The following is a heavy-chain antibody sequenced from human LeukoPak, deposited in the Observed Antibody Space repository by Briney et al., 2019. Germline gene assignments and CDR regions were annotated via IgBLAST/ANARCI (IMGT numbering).Heavy chain of an antibody. CDR3: ARYYSSSYYYFDY. D-gene: IGHD1-26*01. Sequence: SETLSLTCTVSGGSISSYYWSRIRQPPGKGLEWIGYIYYSGSTNYNPSLKSRVTISLDTSKNQFSLKLNSVTAADTAVYYCARYYSSSYYYFDYWGQGTLVTVSS. V-gene: IGHV4-59*01. CDR2: IYYSGST. CDR1: GGSISSYY. J-gene: IGHJ4*02.